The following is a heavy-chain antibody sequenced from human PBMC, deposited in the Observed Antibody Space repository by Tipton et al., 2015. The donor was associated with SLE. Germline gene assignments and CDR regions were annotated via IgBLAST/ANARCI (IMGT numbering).Heavy chain of an antibody. V-gene: IGHV3-23*03. CDR3: TKEAFDFWFAS. Sequence: SLRLSCAASGFTFTDYGMSWVRQAPGKGLEWVSLIYSGGSTYYADSVKGRFTMSRDTSKNTVFLQMNSLRPEDTAKYYCTKEAFDFWFASWGQVTLVTVSS. CDR1: GFTFTDYG. D-gene: IGHD3-3*01. J-gene: IGHJ5*01. CDR2: IYSGGST.